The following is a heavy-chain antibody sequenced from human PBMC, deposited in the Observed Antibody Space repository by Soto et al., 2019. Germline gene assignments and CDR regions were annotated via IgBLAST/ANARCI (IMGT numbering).Heavy chain of an antibody. Sequence: ASETLSLTCTVSGGSISSYYWSWIRQPPGKGLEWIGYIYYSGSTSYNPSLKSRVTLSADTSKNQFSLKASSVTAEDTAVYYCARELFLSSGWYGGYYYYYGMDVWGQGTTVTVSS. J-gene: IGHJ6*02. V-gene: IGHV4-59*12. CDR1: GGSISSYY. CDR2: IYYSGST. D-gene: IGHD6-19*01. CDR3: ARELFLSSGWYGGYYYYYGMDV.